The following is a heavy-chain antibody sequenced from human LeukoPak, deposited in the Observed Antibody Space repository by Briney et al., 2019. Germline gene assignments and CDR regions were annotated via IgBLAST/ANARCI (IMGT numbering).Heavy chain of an antibody. CDR2: ISSNGGST. CDR3: VRTGSAVLAVAPRYDY. D-gene: IGHD6-19*01. Sequence: PGGSLRLSCAASGFTFSSYAMHWVRQAPGKGLEYVSAISSNGGSTYYANSVKGRFTISRDNSKNTLYLQMGSLRAEDMAVYYCVRTGSAVLAVAPRYDYWGQGTPVTVSS. V-gene: IGHV3-64*01. CDR1: GFTFSSYA. J-gene: IGHJ4*02.